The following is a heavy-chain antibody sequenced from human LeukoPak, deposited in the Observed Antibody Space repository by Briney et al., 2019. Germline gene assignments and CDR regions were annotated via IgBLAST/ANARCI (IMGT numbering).Heavy chain of an antibody. Sequence: SETLSLTCAVYGGSFSGYYWSWIRQPPGKGLEWIGEINHRGSTNYNPSLKSRVTISVDTSKNQFSLKLSSVTAADTAVYYCARGVSDYYDSRGSFDYWGQGTLVTVSS. CDR1: GGSFSGYY. V-gene: IGHV4-34*01. CDR2: INHRGST. J-gene: IGHJ4*02. D-gene: IGHD3-22*01. CDR3: ARGVSDYYDSRGSFDY.